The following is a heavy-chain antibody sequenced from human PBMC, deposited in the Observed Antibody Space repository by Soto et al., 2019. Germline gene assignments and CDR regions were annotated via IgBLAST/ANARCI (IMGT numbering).Heavy chain of an antibody. J-gene: IGHJ4*02. Sequence: PSETLSLTCTVSGGSISSGGYYWSWIRQHPGKGLEWIGYIYYSGSTYYNPSLKSRVTISVDTSKNQFSLKLSSVTAADTAVYCCARATVYVIDYWGQGTLVTVSS. V-gene: IGHV4-31*03. D-gene: IGHD4-17*01. CDR2: IYYSGST. CDR3: ARATVYVIDY. CDR1: GGSISSGGYY.